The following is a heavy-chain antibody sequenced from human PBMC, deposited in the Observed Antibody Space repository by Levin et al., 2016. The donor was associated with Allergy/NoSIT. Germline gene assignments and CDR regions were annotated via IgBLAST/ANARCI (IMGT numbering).Heavy chain of an antibody. Sequence: GGSLRLSCAASGFTFSSYAMHWVRQAPGKGLEWVAVISYDGSNKYYADSVKGRFTISRDNSKNTLYLQMNSLRAEDTAVYYCAREDKLRYFDWSTHSYYYGMDVWGQGTTVTVSS. J-gene: IGHJ6*02. V-gene: IGHV3-30-3*01. D-gene: IGHD3-9*01. CDR3: AREDKLRYFDWSTHSYYYGMDV. CDR1: GFTFSSYA. CDR2: ISYDGSNK.